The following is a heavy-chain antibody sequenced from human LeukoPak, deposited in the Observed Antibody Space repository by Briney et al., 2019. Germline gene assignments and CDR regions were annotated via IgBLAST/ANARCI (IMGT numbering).Heavy chain of an antibody. V-gene: IGHV5-51*01. Sequence: AAAQKISCKGSGYSFTSYWIGWGRQMPRKGVELMGIIYPGDSDTRYSPSFQGQVTISADKSISTAYLQWSSLKASDTATYYCGRDGGYSSGGLNWFDPWGQGTLVTVSS. D-gene: IGHD6-19*01. CDR1: GYSFTSYW. J-gene: IGHJ5*02. CDR2: IYPGDSDT. CDR3: GRDGGYSSGGLNWFDP.